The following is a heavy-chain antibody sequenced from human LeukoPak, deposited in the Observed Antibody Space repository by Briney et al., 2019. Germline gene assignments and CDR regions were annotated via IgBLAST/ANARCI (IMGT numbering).Heavy chain of an antibody. D-gene: IGHD4-17*01. CDR3: ARLSDGTGDYRWYFDY. J-gene: IGHJ4*02. V-gene: IGHV4-59*11. CDR1: GGSIRSHY. CDR2: LYYGQST. Sequence: SETLSLTCSVSGGSIRSHYWNWIRQPPGKGLEWIGYLYYGQSTNTNPSLRSRLAISADTSKNQYSLKLSSVTAADTAVYYCARLSDGTGDYRWYFDYWGQGSLVTVSS.